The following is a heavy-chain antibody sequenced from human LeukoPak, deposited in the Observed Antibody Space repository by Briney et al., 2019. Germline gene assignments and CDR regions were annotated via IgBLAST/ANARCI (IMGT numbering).Heavy chain of an antibody. D-gene: IGHD2-21*01. CDR3: ARDSHTQIPSAFDI. CDR1: GGSFSGYY. J-gene: IGHJ3*02. Sequence: PSETLSLTCAVYGGSFSGYYWSWIRQPPGKGLEWIGEINHSGSTNYNPSLKSRVTISVDTSKNQFSLKLSSVTAADTAVYYCARDSHTQIPSAFDIWGQGTMVTVSS. CDR2: INHSGST. V-gene: IGHV4-34*01.